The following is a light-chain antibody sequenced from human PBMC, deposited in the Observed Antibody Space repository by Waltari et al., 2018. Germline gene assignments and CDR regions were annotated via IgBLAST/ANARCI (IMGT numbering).Light chain of an antibody. CDR1: ILRTFY. CDR3: SPRDLSGDCV. J-gene: IGLJ2*01. Sequence: SSELTQDPAVSVALGQTVRITCHGDILRTFYANWCRQKPGQAPELVIYGKNNRPTGIPGRFPALRPGTHTSLTLPGAQAEDWAYLYWSPRDLSGDCVFRRGTGLTV. V-gene: IGLV3-19*01. CDR2: GKN.